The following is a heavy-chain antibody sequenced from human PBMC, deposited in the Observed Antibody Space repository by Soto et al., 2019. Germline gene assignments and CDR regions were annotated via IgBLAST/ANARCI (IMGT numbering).Heavy chain of an antibody. CDR3: AREGEGGYDYYYYYGMDV. J-gene: IGHJ6*02. CDR2: ISAYNGNT. D-gene: IGHD5-12*01. V-gene: IGHV1-18*01. CDR1: GYTFTSYG. Sequence: ASVKVSCKASGYTFTSYGISWVRQAPGQGLERMGWISAYNGNTNYAQELQGRVTMTTDTSTSTAYMELRSLRSDDTAVYYFAREGEGGYDYYYYYGMDVWGQGTTVTVSS.